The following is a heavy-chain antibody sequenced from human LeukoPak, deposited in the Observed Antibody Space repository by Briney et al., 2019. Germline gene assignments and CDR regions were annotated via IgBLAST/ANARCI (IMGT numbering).Heavy chain of an antibody. CDR3: ARHEGAFDI. Sequence: SETLSLTCTVSGGSISSSSYYWGWIRQPPGKGLGWSGSIYYSGSTYYNPSLKSRVTISVDTSKNQFALKLSAVTAADTAVYYCARHEGAFDIWGQGTMVTVSS. CDR2: IYYSGST. CDR1: GGSISSSSYY. V-gene: IGHV4-39*01. J-gene: IGHJ3*02.